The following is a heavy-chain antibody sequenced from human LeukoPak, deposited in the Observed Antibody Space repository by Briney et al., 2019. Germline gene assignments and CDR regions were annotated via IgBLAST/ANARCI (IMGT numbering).Heavy chain of an antibody. CDR2: ISGDGGST. V-gene: IGHV3-43*02. D-gene: IGHD5-12*01. Sequence: PGGSLRLSCAASGFTFDDYAMDWVRQAPGKGLEWVSLISGDGGSTYYADSVKGRFAISRDNSKNSLYLQMNSLRTEDTALYYCAGGYSGYGHYWGQGTLVTVSS. J-gene: IGHJ4*02. CDR1: GFTFDDYA. CDR3: AGGYSGYGHY.